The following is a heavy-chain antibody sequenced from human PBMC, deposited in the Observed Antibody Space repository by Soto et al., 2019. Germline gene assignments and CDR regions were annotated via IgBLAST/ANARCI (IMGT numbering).Heavy chain of an antibody. D-gene: IGHD5-12*01. CDR2: MSYSGST. CDR3: ARHRVPSVYDPIPGCFDS. J-gene: IGHJ4*02. Sequence: QLQLQESGPGLVKPSETLSLTCTVSGGSLSSSSSYWGWIRQPPGKGLGGIGRMSYSGSTYHNPSIKSRVTFSVDTSQSRFSLKLTSVTAADTAVYYCARHRVPSVYDPIPGCFDSWGQGILVTASS. CDR1: GGSLSSSSSY. V-gene: IGHV4-39*01.